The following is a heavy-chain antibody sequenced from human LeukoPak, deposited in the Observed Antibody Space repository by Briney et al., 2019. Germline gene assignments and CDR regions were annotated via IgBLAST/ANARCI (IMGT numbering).Heavy chain of an antibody. D-gene: IGHD6-13*01. CDR1: GYTFTGYY. Sequence: ASVKVSCKASGYTFTGYYMHWVRQARGQGLEWMGWINPNSGGTNYAQKFQGRVTMTRDTSISTAYMELSRLRSDDTTVYYCASRIAAAGMYYFDYWGQGTLVTVSS. CDR2: INPNSGGT. V-gene: IGHV1-2*02. CDR3: ASRIAAAGMYYFDY. J-gene: IGHJ4*02.